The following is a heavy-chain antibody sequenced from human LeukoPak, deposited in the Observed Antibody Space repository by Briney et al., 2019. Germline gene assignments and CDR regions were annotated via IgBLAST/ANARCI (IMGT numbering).Heavy chain of an antibody. CDR1: GFTFSSYS. CDR3: ARDYYGDYSFDY. J-gene: IGHJ4*02. Sequence: GGSLRLSCAAYGFTFSSYSMNWVRQAPGEGLEWVSYISGSSSSVFYADSVKGRLTISRDNAKNSLYLQMNSLRAEDTAVYYCARDYYGDYSFDYWGQGTLVTVSS. V-gene: IGHV3-48*01. D-gene: IGHD4-17*01. CDR2: ISGSSSSV.